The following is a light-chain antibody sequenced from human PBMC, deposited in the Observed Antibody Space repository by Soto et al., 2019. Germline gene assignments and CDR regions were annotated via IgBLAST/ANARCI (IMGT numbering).Light chain of an antibody. Sequence: EIVLTQSPGTLSLSPGERATLSCRASQSVGNSLVWYQQKPGQAPRLLIFDASNRATGIPARFSGRKSGTDFTLTIRNLEPEDFAVYYCQQRSTWPRTFGQGTKVEIK. CDR1: QSVGNS. V-gene: IGKV3-11*01. CDR2: DAS. J-gene: IGKJ1*01. CDR3: QQRSTWPRT.